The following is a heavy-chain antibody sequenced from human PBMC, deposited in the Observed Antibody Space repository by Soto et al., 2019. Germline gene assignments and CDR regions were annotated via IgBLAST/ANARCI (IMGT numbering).Heavy chain of an antibody. V-gene: IGHV3-23*01. Sequence: GGSLRLSCTASGFTFSTSAMSWVRQAPGRGLEWVSGISGSGVGTYYADSVKGRFTISRDNSKNTLYLQMSGLRAEDAAVYYCAKGPTVFGAVISFDYYYGMYVWGQGTPVTVSS. CDR3: AKGPTVFGAVISFDYYYGMYV. D-gene: IGHD3-3*01. J-gene: IGHJ6*02. CDR1: GFTFSTSA. CDR2: ISGSGVGT.